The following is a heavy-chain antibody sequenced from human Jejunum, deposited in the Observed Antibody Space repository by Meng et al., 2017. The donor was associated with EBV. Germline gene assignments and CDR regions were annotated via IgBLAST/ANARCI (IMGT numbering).Heavy chain of an antibody. CDR3: VNKGTGLTTRGSHFHY. CDR1: GYTFNSYA. Sequence: LVQAGAEVMEPGDSGKVSSKASGYTFNSYAIHWVRQAREQRLEWMGWTHTENGWTKYTQDYQDRVTITRESSASTAYMEISSLRSEDTAVYYFVNKGTGLTTRGSHFHYWGQGTLVTVSS. CDR2: THTENGWT. J-gene: IGHJ4*02. V-gene: IGHV1-3*04. D-gene: IGHD1-14*01.